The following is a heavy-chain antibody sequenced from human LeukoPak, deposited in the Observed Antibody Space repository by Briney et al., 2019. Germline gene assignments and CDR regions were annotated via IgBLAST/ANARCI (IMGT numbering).Heavy chain of an antibody. V-gene: IGHV3-30*02. CDR1: GFTFSSYG. CDR3: AKEEEAVAALPVYGMDV. Sequence: GSLRLSCAASGFTFSSYGMHWVRQAPGKGLGWVAFIRYEGSNKYYPESVKGRFTIPRDNSKNTLYLQMNSLRAEDTAVYYCAKEEEAVAALPVYGMDVWGQGTTVTVSS. J-gene: IGHJ6*02. D-gene: IGHD6-19*01. CDR2: IRYEGSNK.